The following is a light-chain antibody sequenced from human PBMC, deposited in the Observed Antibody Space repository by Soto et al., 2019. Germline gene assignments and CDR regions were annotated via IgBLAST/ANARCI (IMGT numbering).Light chain of an antibody. CDR3: QQSYSTPS. CDR2: AAS. V-gene: IGKV1-39*01. CDR1: QSISSY. J-gene: IGKJ2*01. Sequence: DIQMTQSPSSLSASVGDRVTITCRASQSISSYLNWYQQKPGKAPKLLIYAASSLHSGVPSRFSGSGSETDFTLTISSLQPEDFATYYCQQSYSTPSFGQGTKLEIK.